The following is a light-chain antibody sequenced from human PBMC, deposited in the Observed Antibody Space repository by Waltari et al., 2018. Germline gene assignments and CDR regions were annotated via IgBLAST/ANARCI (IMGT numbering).Light chain of an antibody. CDR3: QHYVRLPAT. Sequence: EILLTQSPGTLSLSPGERATLSCRASQSVTRALAWYQQKPGQAPRLLIYNASNRATGIPDRFSGSGSGTDFSLTISRLEPEDFVVYYCQHYVRLPATFGQGTKVEIK. V-gene: IGKV3-20*01. CDR2: NAS. CDR1: QSVTRA. J-gene: IGKJ1*01.